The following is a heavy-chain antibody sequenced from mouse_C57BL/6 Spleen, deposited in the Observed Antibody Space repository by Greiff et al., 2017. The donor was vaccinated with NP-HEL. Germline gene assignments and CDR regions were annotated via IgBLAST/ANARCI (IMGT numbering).Heavy chain of an antibody. CDR3: ARSRYYYGSSYNYAMDY. CDR2: IHPNSGST. D-gene: IGHD1-1*01. J-gene: IGHJ4*01. CDR1: GYTFTSYW. Sequence: VQLQQPGAELVKPGASVKLSCKASGYTFTSYWMHWVKQRPGQGLEWIGMIHPNSGSTNYNEKFKSKATLTVDKSSSTAYMQLSSLTSEDSAVYYCARSRYYYGSSYNYAMDYWGQGTSVTVSS. V-gene: IGHV1-64*01.